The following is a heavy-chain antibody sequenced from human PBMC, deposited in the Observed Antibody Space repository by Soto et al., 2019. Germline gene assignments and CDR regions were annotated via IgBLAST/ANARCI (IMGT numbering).Heavy chain of an antibody. J-gene: IGHJ4*02. D-gene: IGHD3-3*01. CDR1: GGSVSSSSYY. CDR2: IYYSGST. V-gene: IGHV4-61*01. CDR3: ARDRGYDFWSGYYLFDY. Sequence: SETLSLTCTVSGGSVSSSSYYWNWFRQPPGKGLEWIGYIYYSGSTNYNPSLKSRVTISVDTSKNQFSLKLSSVTAADTAVYYCARDRGYDFWSGYYLFDYWGQGTLVTVSS.